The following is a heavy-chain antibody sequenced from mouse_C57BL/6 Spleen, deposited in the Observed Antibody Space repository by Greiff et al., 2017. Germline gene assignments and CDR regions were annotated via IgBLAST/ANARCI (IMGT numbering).Heavy chain of an antibody. CDR3: ARWSNQYAMDY. V-gene: IGHV1-53*01. CDR1: GYTFTSYW. Sequence: QVQLQQPGTELVKPGASVKLSCKASGYTFTSYWMHWVKQRPGQGLEWIGNINPSNGGTNYNEKFKSNATLTVDKCSSTAYMQLSSLTSEDSAVYYCARWSNQYAMDYWGQGTSVTVSS. J-gene: IGHJ4*01. D-gene: IGHD2-5*01. CDR2: INPSNGGT.